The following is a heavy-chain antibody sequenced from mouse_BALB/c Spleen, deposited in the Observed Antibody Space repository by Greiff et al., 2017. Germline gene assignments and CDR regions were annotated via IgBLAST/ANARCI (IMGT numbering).Heavy chain of an antibody. CDR2: ISYSGTT. CDR1: GYSITSDYA. J-gene: IGHJ2*01. V-gene: IGHV3-2*02. CDR3: ASLGRGDY. D-gene: IGHD4-1*01. Sequence: EVKLMESGPGLVKPSQSLSLTCTVTGYSITSDYAWNWIRQFPGNKLEWMGYISYSGTTSYNPSLKSRISITRDTSKNQFFLQLNSVTTEDTATYYCASLGRGDYWGQGTTLTVSS.